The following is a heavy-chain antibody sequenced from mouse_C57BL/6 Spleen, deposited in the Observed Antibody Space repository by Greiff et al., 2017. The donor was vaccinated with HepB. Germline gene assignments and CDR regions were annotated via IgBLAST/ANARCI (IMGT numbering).Heavy chain of an antibody. CDR3: ARLKGNWDASFAY. V-gene: IGHV1-82*01. D-gene: IGHD4-1*01. Sequence: QVQLQQSGPELVKPGASVKISCKASGYAFSSSWMNWVKQRPGKGLEWIGRIYPGDGDTNYNGKFKGKATLTADKSSSTAYMQLSSLTSEDSAVYFCARLKGNWDASFAYWGQGTLVTVSA. J-gene: IGHJ3*01. CDR1: GYAFSSSW. CDR2: IYPGDGDT.